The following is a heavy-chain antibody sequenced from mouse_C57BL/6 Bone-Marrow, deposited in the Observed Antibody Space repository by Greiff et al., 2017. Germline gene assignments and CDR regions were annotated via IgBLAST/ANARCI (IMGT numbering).Heavy chain of an antibody. CDR2: IDPSDSET. Sequence: QVQLQQPGAELVRPGSSVKLSCKASGYTFTSYWMHWVKQRPIQGLEWIGNIDPSDSETHYNQKFKDKDTLTVDKSSSTAYMPLSSLTSEDSAVYYCARGGFMVTAYWGQGTLVTVSA. CDR3: ARGGFMVTAY. V-gene: IGHV1-52*01. D-gene: IGHD2-2*01. CDR1: GYTFTSYW. J-gene: IGHJ3*01.